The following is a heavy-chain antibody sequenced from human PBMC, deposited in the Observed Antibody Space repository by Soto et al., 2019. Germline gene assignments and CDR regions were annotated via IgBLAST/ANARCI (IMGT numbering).Heavy chain of an antibody. Sequence: QVQLLQSGGEVKTPGASLKVSCKAIGYTSSSYGINWVRQAPGQGLEWMGWISVFNGDTKYAQKFQGRVAITKDPGTSTAHMELRSLRSDDAAVYFCATQDDHKDDQPYYYGMDIWGQGTTVTVSS. V-gene: IGHV1-18*01. D-gene: IGHD3-16*01. J-gene: IGHJ6*02. CDR1: GYTSSSYG. CDR2: ISVFNGDT. CDR3: ATQDDHKDDQPYYYGMDI.